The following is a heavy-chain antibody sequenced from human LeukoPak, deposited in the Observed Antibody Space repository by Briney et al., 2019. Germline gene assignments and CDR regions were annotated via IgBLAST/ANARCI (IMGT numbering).Heavy chain of an antibody. J-gene: IGHJ4*02. CDR2: IYYSGST. Sequence: SETLSLTCTVPGGSISSSSYYWGWIRQPPGKGLEWIGSIYYSGSTYYNPSLKSRVTISVDTPENQFSLNLSSVTAADTAVYYCARHNGWYEPFDYWGQGTLVTVSS. V-gene: IGHV4-39*01. CDR1: GGSISSSSYY. CDR3: ARHNGWYEPFDY. D-gene: IGHD6-19*01.